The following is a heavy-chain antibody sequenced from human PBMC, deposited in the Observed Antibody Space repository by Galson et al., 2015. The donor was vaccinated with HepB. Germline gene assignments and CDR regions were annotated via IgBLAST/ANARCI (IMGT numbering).Heavy chain of an antibody. D-gene: IGHD6-13*01. CDR3: ARAGIGSGWYSRGRKYYYYGMDV. CDR2: ISAYNGNT. V-gene: IGHV1-18*01. J-gene: IGHJ6*02. Sequence: VKVSCKASGYTFTSYGISWVRQAPGQGLEWMGWISAYNGNTNYAQKLQGRVTMTTDTSTSTAYMELRSLRSDDTAVYYCARAGIGSGWYSRGRKYYYYGMDVWGQGTTVTVSS. CDR1: GYTFTSYG.